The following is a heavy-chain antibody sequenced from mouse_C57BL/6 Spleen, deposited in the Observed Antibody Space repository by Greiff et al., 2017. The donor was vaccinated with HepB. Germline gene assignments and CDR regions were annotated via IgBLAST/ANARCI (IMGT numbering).Heavy chain of an antibody. CDR2: ISGGGGNT. D-gene: IGHD2-4*01. CDR3: ARHGDYPYYFDY. V-gene: IGHV5-9*01. CDR1: GFTFSSYT. J-gene: IGHJ2*01. Sequence: DVMLVESGGGLVKPGGSLKLSCAASGFTFSSYTMSWVRQTPEKRLEWVATISGGGGNTYYPDSVKGRFTISRDNAKNTLYLQMSSLRSEDTALYYCARHGDYPYYFDYWGQGTTLTVSS.